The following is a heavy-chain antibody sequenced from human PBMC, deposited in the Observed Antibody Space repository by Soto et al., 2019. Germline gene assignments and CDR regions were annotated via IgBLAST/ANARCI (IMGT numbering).Heavy chain of an antibody. V-gene: IGHV3-9*01. CDR1: GFTFDDYA. CDR3: AKADLSDILTGPTDY. CDR2: ISWNSGSI. Sequence: GGSLRLSCAASGFTFDDYAMHWVRQAPGKGLEWVSGISWNSGSIGYADSVKGRFTISRDNAKNSLYLQMNSLRAEDTALYYCAKADLSDILTGPTDYWGQGT. D-gene: IGHD3-9*01. J-gene: IGHJ4*02.